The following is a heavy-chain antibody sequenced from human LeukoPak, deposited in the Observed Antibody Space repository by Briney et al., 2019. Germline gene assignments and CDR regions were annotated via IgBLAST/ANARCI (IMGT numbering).Heavy chain of an antibody. Sequence: GGSLSLSCAASGFTFSSYGMHWVRQVPGKGLEWVAFIRYDGSNKYYADSVKGRFTISRDNSKNTLYLQMNSLRAEDTAVYYCAKDPTPSSSAPPRGGQGTLVTVSS. CDR3: AKDPTPSSSAPPR. CDR2: IRYDGSNK. J-gene: IGHJ4*02. CDR1: GFTFSSYG. V-gene: IGHV3-30*02. D-gene: IGHD6-6*01.